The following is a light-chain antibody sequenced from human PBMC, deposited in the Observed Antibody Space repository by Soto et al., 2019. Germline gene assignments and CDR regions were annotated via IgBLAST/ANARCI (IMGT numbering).Light chain of an antibody. CDR2: DAS. J-gene: IGKJ2*01. CDR3: QQYDNLPYT. Sequence: DIQMTQSPSSLSASVGDRVTITCQASHDISNFLNWYQQKPGNAPTLLIYDASNLETGVPSRFSGSGYGTDFTFTIRSLQPEDIATYYCQQYDNLPYTFGQGTKLEIK. CDR1: HDISNF. V-gene: IGKV1-33*01.